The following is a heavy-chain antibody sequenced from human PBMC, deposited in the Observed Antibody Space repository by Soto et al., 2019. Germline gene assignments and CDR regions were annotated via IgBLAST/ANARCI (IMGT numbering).Heavy chain of an antibody. D-gene: IGHD5-12*01. CDR1: GGSISSYY. Sequence: QVQLQESGPGLVKPSETLSLTCTVSGGSISSYYWGWIRQPPGKGLEWIGYIYYSGSTNYNPSLKSRVTISVDTSKNQFSLKLSSVTAADTAVYYCAGGESGYDYGDAFDIWGQGTMVTVSS. CDR2: IYYSGST. V-gene: IGHV4-59*01. CDR3: AGGESGYDYGDAFDI. J-gene: IGHJ3*02.